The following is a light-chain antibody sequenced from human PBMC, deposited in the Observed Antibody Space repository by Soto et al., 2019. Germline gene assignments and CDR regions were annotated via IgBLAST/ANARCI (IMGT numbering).Light chain of an antibody. CDR1: SSNIGAGYD. V-gene: IGLV1-40*01. Sequence: QSVLTQPPSVSGAPGQRVTISCTGSSSNIGAGYDVHWYQQLPGTAPKLLITGNNNRPSGVPDRFSGSKSGTSASLAITWLQAEDEADYYCQSYDNSLSGYVFGTGTKLTVL. J-gene: IGLJ1*01. CDR3: QSYDNSLSGYV. CDR2: GNN.